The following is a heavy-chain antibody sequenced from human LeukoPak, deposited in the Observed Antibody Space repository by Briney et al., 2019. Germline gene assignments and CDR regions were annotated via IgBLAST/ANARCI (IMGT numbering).Heavy chain of an antibody. CDR3: ASRRVTRALGAFDI. Sequence: PSETLSLTCTVSGGSISSYYWSWIRQPAGKGLEWVGSIYYSGSTYYNPSLKSRVTISVDTSKNQFSLKLSSVTAADTAVYYCASRRVTRALGAFDIWGQGTMVTVSS. J-gene: IGHJ3*02. CDR2: IYYSGST. CDR1: GGSISSYY. V-gene: IGHV4-59*05. D-gene: IGHD3-16*01.